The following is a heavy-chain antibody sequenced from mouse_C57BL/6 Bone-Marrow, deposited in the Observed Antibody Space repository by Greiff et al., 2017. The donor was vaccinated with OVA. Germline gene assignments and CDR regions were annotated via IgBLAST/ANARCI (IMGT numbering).Heavy chain of an antibody. CDR3: ARDDGYYLYWYFDV. V-gene: IGHV5-4*01. CDR1: GFTFSSYA. Sequence: EVQRVESGGGLVKPGGSLKLSCAATGFTFSSYAMSWVRQTLEKRLEWVATISDGGSYTYYPDNVKGRFTISRDNAKNNLYLQMSHLKSEDTAMYYCARDDGYYLYWYFDVWGTGTTVTVSS. J-gene: IGHJ1*03. D-gene: IGHD2-3*01. CDR2: ISDGGSYT.